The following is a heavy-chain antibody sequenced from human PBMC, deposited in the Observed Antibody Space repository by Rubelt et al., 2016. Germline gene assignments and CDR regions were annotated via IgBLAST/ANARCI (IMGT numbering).Heavy chain of an antibody. J-gene: IGHJ4*02. Sequence: VQLVQSGGGVVQPGRSLRLSCEVSGFIFSSYGMHWVRQAPGKGLEWVAFISYHGSTTHYSDSVKGRFIISRDNSRNTLYLQMNSLRVEDTAVYYCASARYSSGWSDGNYLDYWGQGTLVTVSS. CDR3: ASARYSSGWSDGNYLDY. V-gene: IGHV3-30*03. D-gene: IGHD6-19*01. CDR2: ISYHGSTT. CDR1: GFIFSSYG.